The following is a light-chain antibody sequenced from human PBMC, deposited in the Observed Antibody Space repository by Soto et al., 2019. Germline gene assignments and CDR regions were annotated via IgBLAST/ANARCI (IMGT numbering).Light chain of an antibody. CDR1: QSIRTY. Sequence: DIQMTQSPSSLSASVGDRVTITCRASQSIRTYLNWYQQKPGKAPKLLISAASSLQSGVPSRFSGSGSGTDFTLTISSLQAEDSATYHCQQSYTTPLTFGGGTKVEIK. CDR2: AAS. V-gene: IGKV1-39*01. CDR3: QQSYTTPLT. J-gene: IGKJ4*01.